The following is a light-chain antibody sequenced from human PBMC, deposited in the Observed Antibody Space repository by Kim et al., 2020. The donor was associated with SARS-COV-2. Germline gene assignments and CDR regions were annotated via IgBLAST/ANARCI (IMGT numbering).Light chain of an antibody. CDR2: DVN. Sequence: QSNTISCTGPSYDVVAYNFVPGYQQYPGKAPRLMIYDVNNRPSGVSNRFSVSKTGNTASLTISGLQAEDEADYYCTSYTSSTTWVFGGGTQLTVL. CDR1: SYDVVAYNF. V-gene: IGLV2-14*04. J-gene: IGLJ3*02. CDR3: TSYTSSTTWV.